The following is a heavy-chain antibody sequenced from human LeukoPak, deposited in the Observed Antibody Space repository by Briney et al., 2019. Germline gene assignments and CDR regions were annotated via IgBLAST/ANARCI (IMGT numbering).Heavy chain of an antibody. CDR3: ARGGGYSNGWKRVDYFDY. CDR1: GDSVSSNSAA. J-gene: IGHJ4*02. CDR2: TYYRSKWYN. Sequence: SQTLSLTCAISGDSVSSNSAAWNWIRQSPSRGLEWLGRTYYRSKWYNDYAVSVKSRITINPDTSKNQFSLQLNSVTPEDTAVYYCARGGGYSNGWKRVDYFDYWGQGTLVTVSS. D-gene: IGHD6-19*01. V-gene: IGHV6-1*01.